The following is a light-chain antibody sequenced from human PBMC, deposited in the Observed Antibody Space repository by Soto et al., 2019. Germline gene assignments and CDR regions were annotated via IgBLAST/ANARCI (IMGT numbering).Light chain of an antibody. J-gene: IGKJ1*01. CDR3: QQYNSYSWT. V-gene: IGKV1-5*01. Sequence: DLQMTQSPSTLSASVGDRVTITCRASQSISSWLAWYQQKPGKAPRLLIYDASSLKSGVPSRFSGSGSGTDFTLTISSLQPDDFATYYCQQYNSYSWTFGQGTKVEIK. CDR2: DAS. CDR1: QSISSW.